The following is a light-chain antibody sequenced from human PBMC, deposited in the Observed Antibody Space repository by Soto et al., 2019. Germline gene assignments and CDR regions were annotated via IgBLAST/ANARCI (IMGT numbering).Light chain of an antibody. CDR2: GAS. V-gene: IGKV3-20*01. Sequence: EIVLTQSPDTLSLSPGERATLSCRASQSVSSSLGWYQQKPGQAPRLLIYGASSRATGIPDRFSGSGSGTDFTLTISRLEPEDFAVYYCQQYGSPLRTFGQGPKVEIK. J-gene: IGKJ1*01. CDR1: QSVSSS. CDR3: QQYGSPLRT.